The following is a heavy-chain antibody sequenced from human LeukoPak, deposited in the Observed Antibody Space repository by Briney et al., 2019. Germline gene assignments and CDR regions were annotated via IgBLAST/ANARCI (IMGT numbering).Heavy chain of an antibody. CDR3: ARERYYGSGSYVDY. CDR1: GGSISSYY. Sequence: SETLSLTCTVSGGSISSYYWSWIRQPPGKGLEWIGYIYYSGSTNYNPSLKSRVTISADTSKNQFSLKLSSVTAADTAVYYCARERYYGSGSYVDYWGQGTLVTVSS. D-gene: IGHD3-10*01. V-gene: IGHV4-59*01. CDR2: IYYSGST. J-gene: IGHJ4*02.